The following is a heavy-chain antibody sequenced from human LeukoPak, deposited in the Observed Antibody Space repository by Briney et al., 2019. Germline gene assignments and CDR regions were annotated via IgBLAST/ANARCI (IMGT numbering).Heavy chain of an antibody. J-gene: IGHJ3*02. Sequence: GASVKVSCKASGYTFTSYDINWVRQATGQGLEWMGWMNPNSGNTGYAQKFQGRVTMTRNTSISTAYMELSSLRSEDTAVYYCARRRVLRYFDWLSPSPLDAFDIWGQGTMVTVSS. CDR1: GYTFTSYD. CDR2: MNPNSGNT. V-gene: IGHV1-8*01. CDR3: ARRRVLRYFDWLSPSPLDAFDI. D-gene: IGHD3-9*01.